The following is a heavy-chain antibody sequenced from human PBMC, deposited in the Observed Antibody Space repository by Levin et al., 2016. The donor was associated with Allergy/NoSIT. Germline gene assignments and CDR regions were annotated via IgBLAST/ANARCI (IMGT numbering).Heavy chain of an antibody. CDR1: GLTFSSYA. Sequence: GGSLRLSCVASGLTFSSYAMSWVRQAPGKGLEWVSGISGSGGTTHYADSVKGRFTISRDNFKNRLYLQMNSLRAEDTAVYYCAKDSFRIYDSTAAIFQHWGQGTLVTVSS. CDR2: ISGSGGTT. J-gene: IGHJ1*01. V-gene: IGHV3-23*01. D-gene: IGHD3-22*01. CDR3: AKDSFRIYDSTAAIFQH.